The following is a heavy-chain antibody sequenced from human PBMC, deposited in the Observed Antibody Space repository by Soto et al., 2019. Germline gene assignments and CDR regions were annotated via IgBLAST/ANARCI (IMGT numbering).Heavy chain of an antibody. CDR2: IYYSGST. CDR3: ARDGSYYGSGSYY. V-gene: IGHV4-59*12. J-gene: IGHJ4*02. CDR1: GGSIINYY. D-gene: IGHD3-10*01. Sequence: SETHSLTSTFSGGSIINYYWTWIRQPPGKGLEWIGYIYYSGSTYYNPSLKSRVTISVDTSKNQFSLKLSSVTAADTAVYYCARDGSYYGSGSYYWGQGTLLTVSS.